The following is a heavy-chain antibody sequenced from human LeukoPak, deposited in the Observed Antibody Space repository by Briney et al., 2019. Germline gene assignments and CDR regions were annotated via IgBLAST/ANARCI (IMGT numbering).Heavy chain of an antibody. CDR3: ARDFWLATGRRGFDY. Sequence: ASVKVSCKVSGYTLTELSMHWVRQAPGQGLEWMGWISGYNGNTKYAQKIQGRVTMTTDTSTSTAYMELRSLRSDDTAVYYCARDFWLATGRRGFDYWGQGTLVTVSS. D-gene: IGHD3-9*01. J-gene: IGHJ4*02. CDR1: GYTLTELS. CDR2: ISGYNGNT. V-gene: IGHV1-18*01.